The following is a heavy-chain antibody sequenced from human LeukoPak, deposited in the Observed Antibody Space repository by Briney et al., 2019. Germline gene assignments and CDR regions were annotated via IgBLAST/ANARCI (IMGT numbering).Heavy chain of an antibody. Sequence: GGSLRLSCAASGFTFSSYWMTWVRQAPGKGLEWVANIKQDGSEKYYVDSVKGRFTISRDNAKNSLYLQMSSLRAEDTAVYYCARDLYRIVVVPHYFDYWDQGTLVTVSS. CDR3: ARDLYRIVVVPHYFDY. V-gene: IGHV3-7*01. CDR1: GFTFSSYW. D-gene: IGHD3-22*01. CDR2: IKQDGSEK. J-gene: IGHJ4*02.